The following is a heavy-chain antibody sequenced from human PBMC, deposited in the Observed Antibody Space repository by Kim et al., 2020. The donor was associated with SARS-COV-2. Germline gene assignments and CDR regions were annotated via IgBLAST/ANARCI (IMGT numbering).Heavy chain of an antibody. V-gene: IGHV3-66*01. CDR2: T. CDR3: AREPYSSTWLDY. Sequence: TYYADSVKGRCTISRDTSKTALYLQMNSLRAEDTAVYYCAREPYSSTWLDYWGPGTLVTVSS. D-gene: IGHD6-13*01. J-gene: IGHJ4*02.